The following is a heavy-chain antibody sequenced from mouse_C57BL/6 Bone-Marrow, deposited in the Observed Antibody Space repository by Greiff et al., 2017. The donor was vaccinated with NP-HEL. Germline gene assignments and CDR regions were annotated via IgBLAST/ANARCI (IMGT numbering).Heavy chain of an antibody. CDR1: GFSFNTYA. CDR3: VRPHYYGSSFAMDY. Sequence: EAGGGLVQPKGSLKLSCAASGFSFNTYAMNWVRQAPGKGLEWVARIRSKSNNYATYYADSVKDRFTISRDDSESMLYLQMNNLKTEDTAMYYCVRPHYYGSSFAMDYWGQGTSVTVSS. J-gene: IGHJ4*01. V-gene: IGHV10-1*01. D-gene: IGHD1-1*01. CDR2: IRSKSNNYAT.